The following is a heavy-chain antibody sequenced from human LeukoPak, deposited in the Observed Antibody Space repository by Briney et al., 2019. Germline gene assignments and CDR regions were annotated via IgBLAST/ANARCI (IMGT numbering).Heavy chain of an antibody. CDR1: GGSISSYY. CDR3: ARGGWSWELQTLAHSGFDY. D-gene: IGHD1-26*01. CDR2: IYYSGST. J-gene: IGHJ4*02. Sequence: SETLSLTCTVSGGSISSYYWSWIRQPPGKGLEWIGYIYYSGSTNYNPSLKSRVTISVDTSKNQFSLKLSSVTAADTAVYYCARGGWSWELQTLAHSGFDYWGQGTLVTVSS. V-gene: IGHV4-59*01.